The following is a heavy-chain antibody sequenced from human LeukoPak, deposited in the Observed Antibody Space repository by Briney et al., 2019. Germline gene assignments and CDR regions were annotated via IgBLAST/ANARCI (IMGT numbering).Heavy chain of an antibody. CDR1: GFTFSSYG. D-gene: IGHD1-26*01. J-gene: IGHJ4*02. CDR3: ARDRWELWAYDY. CDR2: IWYDGSNK. Sequence: GRSLRLSCAAPGFTFSSYGMHWVRQAPGKGLEWVAVIWYDGSNKYYADSEKGRFTISRDNSKNTLYLQMNSLRAEDTAVYYCARDRWELWAYDYWGQGTLVTVSS. V-gene: IGHV3-33*01.